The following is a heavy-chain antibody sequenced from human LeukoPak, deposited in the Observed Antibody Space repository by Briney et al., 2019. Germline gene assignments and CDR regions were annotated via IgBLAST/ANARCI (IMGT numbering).Heavy chain of an antibody. Sequence: PGGSLRLSCAASEFSVGSNYMSWVRQAPGKGLEWVSVIYSGGSTYYADSVKGRFTISRDNSKNTLYLQMNSLRAEDTAVYYCARDLSSYYDILTGYYIRQGLGSSAFDIWGQGTMVTVSS. CDR2: IYSGGST. CDR1: EFSVGSNY. V-gene: IGHV3-66*01. CDR3: ARDLSSYYDILTGYYIRQGLGSSAFDI. J-gene: IGHJ3*02. D-gene: IGHD3-9*01.